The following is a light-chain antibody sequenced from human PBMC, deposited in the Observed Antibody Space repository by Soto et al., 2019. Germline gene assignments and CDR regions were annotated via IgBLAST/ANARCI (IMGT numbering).Light chain of an antibody. Sequence: DIQMTQSPSTLSATAGDRVTITCRASQSISSWLAWYQHKPGKAPKLLIYDASNLDSGVPSRFSGSGSGTEFSLTIRHLQPDDCATYYCQQYENYWTFGQGTRVEIK. CDR2: DAS. J-gene: IGKJ1*01. CDR1: QSISSW. V-gene: IGKV1-5*01. CDR3: QQYENYWT.